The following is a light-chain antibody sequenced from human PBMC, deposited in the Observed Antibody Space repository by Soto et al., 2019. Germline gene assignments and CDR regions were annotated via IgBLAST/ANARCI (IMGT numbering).Light chain of an antibody. CDR1: QGISNY. V-gene: IGKV1-27*01. CDR3: QKYNSAPWT. CDR2: AAS. J-gene: IGKJ1*01. Sequence: DTQMTQSPSSLSASIGDRVTITCRASQGISNYLAWYQQKPGKVPKLLIYAASTLQSGVPSRISGSGSGTDFTLTITGLQPEDVASYYCQKYNSAPWTFGQGTKVEIK.